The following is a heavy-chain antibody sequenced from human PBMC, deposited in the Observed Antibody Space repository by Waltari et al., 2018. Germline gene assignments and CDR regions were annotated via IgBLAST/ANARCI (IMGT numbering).Heavy chain of an antibody. D-gene: IGHD6-19*01. CDR1: GGTFSSYA. Sequence: KVSCKASGGTFSSYAISWVRQAPGQGLEWMGRIIPIFGTANYAQKFQGRVTITADKSTSTAYMELSSLRSEDTAVYYCARTALYSSGGTDYWGQGTLVTVSS. V-gene: IGHV1-69*06. CDR2: IIPIFGTA. CDR3: ARTALYSSGGTDY. J-gene: IGHJ4*02.